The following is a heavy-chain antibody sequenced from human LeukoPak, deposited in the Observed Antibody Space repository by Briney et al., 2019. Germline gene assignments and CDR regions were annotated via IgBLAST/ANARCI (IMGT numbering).Heavy chain of an antibody. CDR3: ARDYEGYCSGGSCYSRNYYYYGMDV. D-gene: IGHD2-15*01. CDR2: IWYDGSNK. J-gene: IGHJ6*02. V-gene: IGHV3-33*01. CDR1: GFTFSSYG. Sequence: GGSLRLPCAASGFTFSSYGMHWVRQAPGKGLEWVAVIWYDGSNKYYADSVKGRFTISRDNSKNTLYLQMNSLRAEDTAVYYCARDYEGYCSGGSCYSRNYYYYGMDVWGQGTTVTVSS.